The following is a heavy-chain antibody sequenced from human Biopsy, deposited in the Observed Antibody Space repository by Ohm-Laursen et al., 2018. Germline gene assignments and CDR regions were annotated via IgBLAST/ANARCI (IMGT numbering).Heavy chain of an antibody. CDR1: GYKFTSYG. V-gene: IGHV1-18*01. CDR2: ISGYNGNT. J-gene: IGHJ4*02. CDR3: ARIAAAGWDDY. Sequence: VSSVKVSCKASGYKFTSYGMSWVRQAPGQGFEWMGRISGYNGNTNYAQKSQGRITMTIDAATSTGYMDLRSLKSDDTAVYYCARIAAAGWDDYWGQGTLVTVSS. D-gene: IGHD6-25*01.